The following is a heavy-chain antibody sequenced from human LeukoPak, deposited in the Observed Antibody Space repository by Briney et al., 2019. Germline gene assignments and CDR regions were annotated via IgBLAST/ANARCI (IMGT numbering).Heavy chain of an antibody. D-gene: IGHD6-13*01. J-gene: IGHJ6*04. CDR3: TKAARIAGPSYYYYGMDV. CDR2: ISGIGGST. V-gene: IGHV3-23*01. CDR1: GFTFSNYA. Sequence: GGSLRLSCAASGFTFSNYAMSWVRQAPGKGLKWLSAISGIGGSTYYADSVTGRFTISRDNSNNTLDLQMNSLRADDTAVYYCTKAARIAGPSYYYYGMDVWGKGTTVTVST.